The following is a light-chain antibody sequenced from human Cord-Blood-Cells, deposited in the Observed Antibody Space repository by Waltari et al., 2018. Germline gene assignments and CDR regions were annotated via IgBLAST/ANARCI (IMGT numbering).Light chain of an antibody. J-gene: IGKJ4*01. CDR3: QQYDNLPLT. CDR2: DAS. CDR1: QDISNY. Sequence: DIQMTQPPSSLHAYVGDRPTITCQASQDISNYLNWYQQKPGKAPKLLIYDASNLETGVPSRFSGSGSGTDFTFTISSLQPEDIATYYCQQYDNLPLTFGGGTKVEIK. V-gene: IGKV1-33*01.